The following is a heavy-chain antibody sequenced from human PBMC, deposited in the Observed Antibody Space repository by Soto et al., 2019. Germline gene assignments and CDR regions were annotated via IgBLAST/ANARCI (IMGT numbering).Heavy chain of an antibody. Sequence: ASVKVSCKASGYTFTSYGISWVRQAPGQGLEWMGWISAYNGNTNYAQKLQGRVTMTTDTSTSTAYMELRSLRSDDTAVYYCARLGLEPPPGYYGMDVWGQGTTVTVSS. V-gene: IGHV1-18*01. CDR2: ISAYNGNT. CDR1: GYTFTSYG. J-gene: IGHJ6*02. D-gene: IGHD1-1*01. CDR3: ARLGLEPPPGYYGMDV.